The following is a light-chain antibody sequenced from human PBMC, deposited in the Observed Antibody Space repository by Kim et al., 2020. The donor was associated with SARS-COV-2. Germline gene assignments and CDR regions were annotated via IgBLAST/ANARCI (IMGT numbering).Light chain of an antibody. J-gene: IGKJ1*01. V-gene: IGKV3-20*01. CDR1: QSVSSTY. Sequence: SPGERATLSCRASQSVSSTYLAWYQQKPGQAPRRLIYVASSRATGIPDRFSGSGSGTDFTLTISRLEPEDFAVYYCQQYGSSPRTFGQGTKVDIK. CDR2: VAS. CDR3: QQYGSSPRT.